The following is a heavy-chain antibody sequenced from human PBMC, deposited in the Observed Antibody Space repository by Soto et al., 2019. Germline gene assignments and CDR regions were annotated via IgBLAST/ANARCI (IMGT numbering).Heavy chain of an antibody. V-gene: IGHV1-69*06. CDR3: AKSWGGEIYYYYSAMDV. J-gene: IGHJ6*02. Sequence: QVQVVQSGAEVKRPGSSVNVSCKASGGYFNNRQTLNSYPISWVRQAPGQGLAWMGGIIPLFGTTNYEQRFQGRVTITADKSTSTPYLELKPVPSDQTAVYYCAKSWGGEIYYYYSAMDVWGQGTTVTVSS. CDR2: IIPLFGTT. CDR1: GGYFNNRQTLNSYP. D-gene: IGHD3-16*01.